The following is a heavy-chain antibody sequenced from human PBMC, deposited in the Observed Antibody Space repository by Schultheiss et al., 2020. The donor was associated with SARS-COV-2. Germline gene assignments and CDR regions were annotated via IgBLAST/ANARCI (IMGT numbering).Heavy chain of an antibody. Sequence: GGSLRLSCKGSGYSFTNYWIGWVRQMPGKGLEWMGIISPGDSDVVNNPSLQGRVTISADKSTRTAYLQWSSLKTSDTAIYYCAKRLLSSVPCYWGQGTLVTVSS. CDR1: GYSFTNYW. CDR3: AKRLLSSVPCY. J-gene: IGHJ4*02. D-gene: IGHD2-15*01. CDR2: ISPGDSDV. V-gene: IGHV5-51*01.